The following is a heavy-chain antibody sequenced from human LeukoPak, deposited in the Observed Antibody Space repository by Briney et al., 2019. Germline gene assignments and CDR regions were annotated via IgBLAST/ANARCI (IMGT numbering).Heavy chain of an antibody. CDR1: GFTFSSYS. V-gene: IGHV3-21*01. CDR2: ISSSSSYI. Sequence: GGSLRLSCAASGFTFSSYSMNWVRQAPGKGLEWVSSISSSSSYIYYADSVKGRFTISRDNAKNSLYLQMNSLRAEDTAVYYCARDLCSTTSCFDYWGQGTLVSVSS. CDR3: ARDLCSTTSCFDY. D-gene: IGHD2-2*01. J-gene: IGHJ4*02.